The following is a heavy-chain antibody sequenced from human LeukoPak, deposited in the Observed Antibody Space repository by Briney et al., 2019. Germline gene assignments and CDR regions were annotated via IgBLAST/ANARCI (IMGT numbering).Heavy chain of an antibody. CDR3: VRAVGGNDGRTFGY. CDR2: VSSDGSIT. Sequence: GGSLRLSCAASGFAFSSYWMHWVRQAPGKGLVWVSRVSSDGSITDYTDSVKGRFTISRDNAKNTLYLQMNSLRAEDTAMYYCVRAVGGNDGRTFGYWAQGTLVTVSS. J-gene: IGHJ4*02. V-gene: IGHV3-74*01. CDR1: GFAFSSYW. D-gene: IGHD3-3*01.